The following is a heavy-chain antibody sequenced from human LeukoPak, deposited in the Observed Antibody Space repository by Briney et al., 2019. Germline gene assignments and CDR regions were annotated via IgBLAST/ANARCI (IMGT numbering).Heavy chain of an antibody. D-gene: IGHD5-18*01. V-gene: IGHV3-33*06. CDR2: IWYDGSNK. CDR1: GFTFSSYG. J-gene: IGHJ4*02. Sequence: GGSLRLSCAASGFTFSSYGMHWVRQAPGKGLEWVAVIWYDGSNKYYADSVKGRFTISRDNSKNTLYLQMNSLRAEDTAVYYCAKEESYGYLPFDYWGQGTLVTVSS. CDR3: AKEESYGYLPFDY.